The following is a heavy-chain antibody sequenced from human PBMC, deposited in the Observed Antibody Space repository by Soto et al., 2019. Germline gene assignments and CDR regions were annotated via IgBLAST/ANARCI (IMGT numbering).Heavy chain of an antibody. CDR3: ARGQEYNTSSGWFDP. D-gene: IGHD6-6*01. V-gene: IGHV3-30-3*01. CDR2: ISYDGSNK. J-gene: IGHJ5*02. Sequence: QVQLVESGGGVVQPGRSLRLSCAASGFTFSSYPMHWVRQAPGKGLEWVAVISYDGSNKYYADSLKGRFTIYRDTSKKTLYLQMNSLRAEDTAVYYCARGQEYNTSSGWFDPWGQGALVTVSS. CDR1: GFTFSSYP.